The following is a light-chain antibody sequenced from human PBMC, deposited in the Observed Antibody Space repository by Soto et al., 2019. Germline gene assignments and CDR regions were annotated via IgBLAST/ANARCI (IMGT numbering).Light chain of an antibody. CDR3: CSYAGRYTYV. J-gene: IGLJ1*01. Sequence: QSVLTQPRSVSGSPGQSGTISCTGTSSDVGGYNYVSWYQQHPGKAPKLMIYDVSKRPSGVPDRFSGSKSGNTASLTISGLQAEDEADYYCCSYAGRYTYVFGTG. CDR1: SSDVGGYNY. V-gene: IGLV2-11*01. CDR2: DVS.